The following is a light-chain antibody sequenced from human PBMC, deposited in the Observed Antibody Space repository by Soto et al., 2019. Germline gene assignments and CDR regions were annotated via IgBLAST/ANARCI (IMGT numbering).Light chain of an antibody. V-gene: IGLV2-14*01. CDR2: DVS. Sequence: QSALTQPASVSGSPGQSITISCTGTSSDVGRYNFVSWYQQHPGKAPKLMIYDVSNRPSGVSDRFSGSKSGNTASLTISGLQAEDEADYYCSSYTSSSTRVFGGGIKLTVL. J-gene: IGLJ3*02. CDR1: SSDVGRYNF. CDR3: SSYTSSSTRV.